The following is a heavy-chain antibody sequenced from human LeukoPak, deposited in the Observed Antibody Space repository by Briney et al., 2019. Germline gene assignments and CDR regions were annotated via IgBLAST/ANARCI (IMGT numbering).Heavy chain of an antibody. Sequence: PGGSLGLSCAASAGFPFSSYSMNWVRPAPGKGLEWVSAISGSGGSTYYADSVKGRFTISRDNSKNTLYLQMNSLRAEDTAVYYCAKALAATPYPYYFDYWGQGTLVTVSS. CDR1: AGFPFSSYS. CDR3: AKALAATPYPYYFDY. D-gene: IGHD6-6*01. V-gene: IGHV3-23*01. J-gene: IGHJ4*02. CDR2: ISGSGGST.